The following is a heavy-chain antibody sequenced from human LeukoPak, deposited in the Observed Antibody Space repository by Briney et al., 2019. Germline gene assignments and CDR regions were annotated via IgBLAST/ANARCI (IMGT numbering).Heavy chain of an antibody. CDR1: GCTFSSYA. CDR2: ISHFGKNT. J-gene: IGHJ4*02. Sequence: GGSPRLSCAASGCTFSSYAMNWVRQAPGKGPEWVSGISHFGKNTYYADSVKGRFTISRDNSKNTLSLQMNSLRAEDTAVYYCAKEGIGYCSSSNCLRNFDYWGQGTLVTVSS. D-gene: IGHD2-2*01. CDR3: AKEGIGYCSSSNCLRNFDY. V-gene: IGHV3-23*01.